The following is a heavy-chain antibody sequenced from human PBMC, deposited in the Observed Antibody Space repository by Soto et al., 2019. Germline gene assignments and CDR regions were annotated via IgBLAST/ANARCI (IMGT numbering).Heavy chain of an antibody. D-gene: IGHD4-17*01. CDR3: ARDWDIFDYGDYGVEWFDP. CDR1: GFTFSSYS. Sequence: GGSLRLSCAASGFTFSSYSMNWVRQAPGKGLEWVSYISSSSSTIYYADSVKGRFTISRDNAKNSLYLQMNSLRAEDTAVYYCARDWDIFDYGDYGVEWFDPWGQGTLVTVSS. V-gene: IGHV3-48*01. J-gene: IGHJ5*02. CDR2: ISSSSSTI.